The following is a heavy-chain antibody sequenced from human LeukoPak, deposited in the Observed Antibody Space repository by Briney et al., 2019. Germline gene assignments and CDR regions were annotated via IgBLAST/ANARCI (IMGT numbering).Heavy chain of an antibody. V-gene: IGHV3-11*04. CDR2: ISSSGSAI. D-gene: IGHD3-22*01. J-gene: IGHJ3*02. CDR3: ARDYYDSSGSNLGAFDI. CDR1: GFTFSDYY. Sequence: PGGSLRLSCAASGFTFSDYYMSWIRQAPGRGLEWVSYISSSGSAIYYADSVKGRFTISRDNAKNSLYLQMNSLRAEDTAVYYCARDYYDSSGSNLGAFDIWGQGTMVTVSS.